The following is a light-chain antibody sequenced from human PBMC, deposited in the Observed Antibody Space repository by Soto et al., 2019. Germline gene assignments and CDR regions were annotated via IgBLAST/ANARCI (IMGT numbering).Light chain of an antibody. CDR3: NAQADNGKHV. CDR1: SSDVGHSNF. V-gene: IGLV2-8*01. Sequence: QSALTQPPSASGSPGQSVTISCTGSSSDVGHSNFVSWYQQHPGKGPKLIIYEVSNRPSGVPDRFSGSKSGNTASLSVSGLQDEDEADYYCNAQADNGKHVFGTGTKLTVL. CDR2: EVS. J-gene: IGLJ1*01.